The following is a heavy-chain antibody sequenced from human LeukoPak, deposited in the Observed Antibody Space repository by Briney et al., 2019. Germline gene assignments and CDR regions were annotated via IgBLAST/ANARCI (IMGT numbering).Heavy chain of an antibody. CDR2: IYYSGST. D-gene: IGHD3-10*01. V-gene: IGHV4-39*07. J-gene: IGHJ4*02. Sequence: SETLSLTCTVSGGSISSSSYYWGWIRQPPGKGLEWIGSIYYSGSTYYNPSLKSRVTISVDTSKNQFSLKLSSVTAADTAVYYCARAQRGDYGDYWGQGTLVTVSS. CDR3: ARAQRGDYGDY. CDR1: GGSISSSSYY.